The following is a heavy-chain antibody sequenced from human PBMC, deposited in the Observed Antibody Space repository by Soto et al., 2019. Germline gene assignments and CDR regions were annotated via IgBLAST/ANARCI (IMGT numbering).Heavy chain of an antibody. CDR2: IKQDGSEK. V-gene: IGHV3-7*01. CDR1: GFTFSSYW. J-gene: IGHJ4*02. Sequence: PGGSLRLSCAASGFTFSSYWMSWVRQAPGKGLEWVANIKQDGSEKYYVDSVKGRFTISRDNSKNSLYLHMNSLRAEDTAVYYCAASKGVATFFGVGYWGRGTLVTVSS. CDR3: AASKGVATFFGVGY. D-gene: IGHD5-12*01.